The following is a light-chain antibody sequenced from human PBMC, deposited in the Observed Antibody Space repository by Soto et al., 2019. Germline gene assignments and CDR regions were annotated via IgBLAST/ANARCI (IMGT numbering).Light chain of an antibody. CDR1: QSVSSSY. CDR2: GAS. V-gene: IGKV3-20*01. J-gene: IGKJ5*01. CDR3: QQYGNSPVT. Sequence: EIVLTQSPGTLSLSPGEGATLSCRASQSVSSSYLAWYQQKHGQAPRLLIYGASNRATGIPDRFSGSGSGTDFTLTISRLEPEDFAVYYCQQYGNSPVTFGQGTRLEIK.